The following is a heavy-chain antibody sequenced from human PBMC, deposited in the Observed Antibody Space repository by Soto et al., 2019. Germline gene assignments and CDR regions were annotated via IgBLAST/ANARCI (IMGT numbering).Heavy chain of an antibody. J-gene: IGHJ4*02. CDR3: GRGLYSGSPYTLGL. CDR2: ANNDGTFT. CDR1: GFSLGHYW. V-gene: IGHV3-74*01. Sequence: SGGSLRLSCAASGFSLGHYWMHWVRQSPGKGLVWVSRANNDGTFTNYADSVEGRFTISRDNAKNTLYLEMNSLRDEDTAVYFCGRGLYSGSPYTLGLWGQGIPVTVSS. D-gene: IGHD1-26*01.